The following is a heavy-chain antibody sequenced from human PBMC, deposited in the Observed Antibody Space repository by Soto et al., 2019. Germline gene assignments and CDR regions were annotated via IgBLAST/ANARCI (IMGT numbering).Heavy chain of an antibody. Sequence: QITLKESGPTLVKPTQTLTLTCTFSGFSLSTSEVGVGWIRQPPGKALQWLALIYWDADKRYSPSLKSSLTITKYTSKNQVVLTMTNIDPVYTATYYCAHAPGIAGTTNWFDPWGHGILVTVSS. CDR1: GFSLSTSEVG. D-gene: IGHD6-13*01. CDR2: IYWDADK. J-gene: IGHJ5*02. CDR3: AHAPGIAGTTNWFDP. V-gene: IGHV2-5*02.